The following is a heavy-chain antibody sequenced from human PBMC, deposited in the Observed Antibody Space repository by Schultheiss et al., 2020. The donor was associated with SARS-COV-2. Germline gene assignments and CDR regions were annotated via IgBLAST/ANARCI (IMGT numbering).Heavy chain of an antibody. CDR1: GYTFTSYY. V-gene: IGHV1-46*01. CDR3: ASPLTAA. J-gene: IGHJ5*02. CDR2: ISAYNGNT. D-gene: IGHD2-2*01. Sequence: ASVKVSCKASGYTFTSYYMHWVRQAPGQGLEWMGWISAYNGNTNYAQKFQGRVTMTRDTSTSTVYMELSSLRSEDTAVYYCASPLTAAWGQGTLVTVSS.